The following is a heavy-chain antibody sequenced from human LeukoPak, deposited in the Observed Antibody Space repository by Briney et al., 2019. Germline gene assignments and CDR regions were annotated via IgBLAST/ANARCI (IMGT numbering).Heavy chain of an antibody. CDR1: GGSFSGYY. Sequence: PSETLSLTCTVSGGSFSGYYWSWIRQPPGQGMEWIGEINLCGSANYNPSLTRRGTISVDTSKNQFSLTLSSVPAADTAVYYFARIVYYDSSGYFYHFDYWGEGTLVSVSS. J-gene: IGHJ4*02. D-gene: IGHD3-22*01. CDR2: INLCGSA. V-gene: IGHV4-34*01. CDR3: ARIVYYDSSGYFYHFDY.